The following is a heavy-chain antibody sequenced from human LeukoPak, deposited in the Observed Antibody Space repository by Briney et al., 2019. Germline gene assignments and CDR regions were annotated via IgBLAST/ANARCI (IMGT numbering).Heavy chain of an antibody. CDR1: GFSVSSNY. J-gene: IGHJ6*02. Sequence: GGSLRLSCAASGFSVSSNYMNWVRQAPGKGLEWVSCISSSGSTIYYADSVKGRFTISRDNARNSLYLQMNSLRVEDTAVYYCARRTYGMDVWGQGTTVTVSS. V-gene: IGHV3-48*03. CDR2: ISSSGSTI. CDR3: ARRTYGMDV.